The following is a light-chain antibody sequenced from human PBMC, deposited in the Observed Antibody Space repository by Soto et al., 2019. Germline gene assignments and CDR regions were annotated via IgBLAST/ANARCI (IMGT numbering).Light chain of an antibody. CDR2: KAS. J-gene: IGKJ2*01. Sequence: DIQMTQSPSTLSASVGDRVTITCRASQSISSWLAWYQQKPGKAPNLLIYKASTLESRVPSRFSGSGYGTEVTLTISSLQPDDFATYYCQQYNSYLYTFGQGTKLEIK. CDR1: QSISSW. V-gene: IGKV1-5*03. CDR3: QQYNSYLYT.